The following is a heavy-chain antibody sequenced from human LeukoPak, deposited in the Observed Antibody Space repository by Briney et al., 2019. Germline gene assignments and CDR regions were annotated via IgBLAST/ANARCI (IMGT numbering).Heavy chain of an antibody. V-gene: IGHV4-59*12. J-gene: IGHJ4*02. D-gene: IGHD5-24*01. CDR3: ARGTYTEMSTIMGHFDC. CDR2: IYYSGST. Sequence: PSETLSLTCTVSGGSIINYYWSWIRQSPGKGLEWIGYIYYSGSTNYNPSLKSRFTISVDTSKNQFSLKLNSVTAADTAVYYCARGTYTEMSTIMGHFDCWVQGTLVTVSS. CDR1: GGSIINYY.